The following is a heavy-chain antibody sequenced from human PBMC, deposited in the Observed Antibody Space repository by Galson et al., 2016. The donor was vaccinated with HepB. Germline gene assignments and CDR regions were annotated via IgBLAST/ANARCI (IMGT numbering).Heavy chain of an antibody. CDR1: GGSISSPYYF. CDR3: ARERLRRFWNGYKGAFDI. J-gene: IGHJ3*02. CDR2: MYYDGST. V-gene: IGHV4-39*02. D-gene: IGHD3-3*01. Sequence: SETLSLTCTVSGGSISSPYYFWDWIRQPPGKGLEWIGTMYYDGSTYYTPSLKSRVAISVDRSRNQFSLKLTTVAAADTAIYYCARERLRRFWNGYKGAFDIWGPGTMVSVSS.